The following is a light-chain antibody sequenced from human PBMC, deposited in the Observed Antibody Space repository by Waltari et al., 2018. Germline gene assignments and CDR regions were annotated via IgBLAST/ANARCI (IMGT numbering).Light chain of an antibody. CDR1: QRIGSW. CDR3: LQSSSTPFT. Sequence: DIQMTQSPSSLSASVGDIVTITCRASQRIGSWLDWYQQKPGKAPKLMIYKASNLQSGVPSRFGGSGSGTDFTLTISSLQSEDFATYYCLQSSSTPFTFGQGTKIKIK. CDR2: KAS. J-gene: IGKJ2*01. V-gene: IGKV1-12*01.